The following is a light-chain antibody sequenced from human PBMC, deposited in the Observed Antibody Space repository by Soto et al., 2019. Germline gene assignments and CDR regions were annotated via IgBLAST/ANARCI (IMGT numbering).Light chain of an antibody. Sequence: EIVLTQSPATLSLSPGERATLSCRAGQGISSYLAWYQQKPGQAPRLLIYDASNRATGIPARFSGSGSGTDFTLTISSLVPEDFAVYYCQQRSSWPITFGQGTRLEIK. CDR2: DAS. CDR3: QQRSSWPIT. V-gene: IGKV3-11*01. CDR1: QGISSY. J-gene: IGKJ5*01.